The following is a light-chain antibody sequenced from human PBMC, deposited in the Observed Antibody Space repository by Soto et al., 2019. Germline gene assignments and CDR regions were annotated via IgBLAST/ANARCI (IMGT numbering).Light chain of an antibody. Sequence: VQMTQSPSTLSASIGDRVVITCRASESISSWLAWYQQKPGTAPKRLIYHASTLESGVPSRFSGRGSGTEFTLTISGLQPDDFATYYCQQYMSYSFGQGTKVDIK. J-gene: IGKJ1*01. CDR3: QQYMSYS. CDR1: ESISSW. V-gene: IGKV1-5*01. CDR2: HAS.